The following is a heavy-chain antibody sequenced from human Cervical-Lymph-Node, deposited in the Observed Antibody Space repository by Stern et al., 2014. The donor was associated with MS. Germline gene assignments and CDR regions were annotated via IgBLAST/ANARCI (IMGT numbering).Heavy chain of an antibody. Sequence: VQLVQSGGGLVQPGGSLRLSCAASGFTFSSYSMHWVRQAPGKGLEWVSSIRSIRSYIYYADSVKGRFTISRDNGKNSLYLQMNSLRAEDTAVYYCARDQGGKYYDSSGYYSDAFDIWGQGTMVTVSS. CDR1: GFTFSSYS. V-gene: IGHV3-21*01. J-gene: IGHJ3*02. CDR2: IRSIRSYI. D-gene: IGHD3-22*01. CDR3: ARDQGGKYYDSSGYYSDAFDI.